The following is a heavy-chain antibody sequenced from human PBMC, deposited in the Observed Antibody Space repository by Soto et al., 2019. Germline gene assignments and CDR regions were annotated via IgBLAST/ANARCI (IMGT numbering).Heavy chain of an antibody. CDR3: AGCSFSCYNGFEF. V-gene: IGHV1-18*01. Sequence: ASVKVSCKASGYTFTSYAVSWVRQAPGQGLEWMGWIDTSTGHTNYAQKVQGRVTMTTDTSTNTVFLELRSLRSDDTALYYCAGCSFSCYNGFEFWGQGTLVTVSS. D-gene: IGHD2-2*01. CDR1: GYTFTSYA. CDR2: IDTSTGHT. J-gene: IGHJ4*02.